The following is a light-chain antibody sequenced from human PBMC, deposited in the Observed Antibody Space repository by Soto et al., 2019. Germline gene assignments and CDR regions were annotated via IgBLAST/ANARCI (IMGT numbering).Light chain of an antibody. J-gene: IGLJ1*01. CDR2: QDN. Sequence: SYELTQPPSVSVSPGQTASITCSGEKLGDKFAWWYQQKPGQSPVLVISQDNKRPSGIPERFSGYNSGNTATLTISGTQAMDEDDYYCQAWDSNTNYVFGSGTKLTVL. V-gene: IGLV3-1*01. CDR1: KLGDKF. CDR3: QAWDSNTNYV.